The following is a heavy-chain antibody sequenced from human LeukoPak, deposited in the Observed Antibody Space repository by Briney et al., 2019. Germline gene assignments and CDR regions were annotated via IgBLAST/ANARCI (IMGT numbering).Heavy chain of an antibody. CDR2: IYSGGST. Sequence: GGSLRLSCAASGFTVSSNYMSWVRQAPGKGLEWVSVIYSGGSTYYADSVKGRFTISRDNSKNTLYPQMNSLRAEDTAVYYCARVNYYGSGSYYNWGQGTLVTASS. CDR1: GFTVSSNY. J-gene: IGHJ4*02. CDR3: ARVNYYGSGSYYN. V-gene: IGHV3-53*01. D-gene: IGHD3-10*01.